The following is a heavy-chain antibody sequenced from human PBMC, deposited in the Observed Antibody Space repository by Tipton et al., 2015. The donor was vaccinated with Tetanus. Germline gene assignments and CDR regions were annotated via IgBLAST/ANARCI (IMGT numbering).Heavy chain of an antibody. V-gene: IGHV4-59*12. D-gene: IGHD4-11*01. Sequence: TLSLTCTVSGGSISSYFWTWIRQPPGKGLEWIGYIDYSGRTDYNPSLKNRVNISLDTSKKQFSLKLSSVTAADTGVYYCAKRDYKKGNWFDPWGQGIPVTVSS. J-gene: IGHJ5*02. CDR3: AKRDYKKGNWFDP. CDR1: GGSISSYF. CDR2: IDYSGRT.